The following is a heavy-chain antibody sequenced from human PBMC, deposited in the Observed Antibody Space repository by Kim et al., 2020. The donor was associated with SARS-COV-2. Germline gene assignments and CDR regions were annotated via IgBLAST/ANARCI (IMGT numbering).Heavy chain of an antibody. CDR3: ARGVLLHSIIL. D-gene: IGHD1-26*01. V-gene: IGHV4-59*01. CDR1: GGSISSYY. J-gene: IGHJ4*02. CDR2: IYYSGST. Sequence: SETLSLTCTVSGGSISSYYWSWIRQPPGKGLEWIGYIYYSGSTNYNPSLKSRVTISVDTSKNQFSLKLSSVTAADTAVYYCARGVLLHSIILWGQGTLVTVSS.